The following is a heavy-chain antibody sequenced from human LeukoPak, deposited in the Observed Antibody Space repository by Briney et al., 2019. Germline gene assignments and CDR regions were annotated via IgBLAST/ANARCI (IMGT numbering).Heavy chain of an antibody. Sequence: PGGSLGLSCAASGFTFSSYAMSWVRQAPGKGLEWVSAISGSGGSTYYADSVKGRFTISRDNSKNTLYLQMNSLRAEDTAVYYCAKESSNYVSVNWFDPWGQGTLVTVSS. CDR3: AKESSNYVSVNWFDP. J-gene: IGHJ5*02. CDR2: ISGSGGST. CDR1: GFTFSSYA. D-gene: IGHD4-11*01. V-gene: IGHV3-23*01.